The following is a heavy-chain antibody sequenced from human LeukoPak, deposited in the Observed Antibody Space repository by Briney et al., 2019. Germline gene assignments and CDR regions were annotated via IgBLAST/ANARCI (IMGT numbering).Heavy chain of an antibody. D-gene: IGHD4-23*01. CDR2: ISAGGSST. CDR3: ARGSRGGNYGTFDY. Sequence: ISAGGSSTRYADSVKGRFTISRDNAKNSLYLQMNSLRAEDTAVYYCARGSRGGNYGTFDYWGQGTLVTVSS. V-gene: IGHV3-11*06. J-gene: IGHJ4*02.